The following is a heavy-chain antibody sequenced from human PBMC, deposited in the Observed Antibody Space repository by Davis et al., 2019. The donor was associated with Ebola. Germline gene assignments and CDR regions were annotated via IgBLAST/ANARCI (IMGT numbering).Heavy chain of an antibody. CDR2: ISSSSSYI. J-gene: IGHJ4*02. D-gene: IGHD3-3*01. Sequence: PGGSLRLSCAASGFTFSSYSMNWVRQAPGKGLEWVSSISSSSSYIYYADSVKGRFTISRDNAKNSLYLQMNSLRAEDTAVYYCARDREAYYDFWSGYFRFFDYWGQGTLVTVSS. V-gene: IGHV3-21*01. CDR3: ARDREAYYDFWSGYFRFFDY. CDR1: GFTFSSYS.